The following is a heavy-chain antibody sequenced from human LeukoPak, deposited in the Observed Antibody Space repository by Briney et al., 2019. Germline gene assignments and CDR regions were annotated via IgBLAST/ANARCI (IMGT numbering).Heavy chain of an antibody. CDR1: GFTFSTYW. Sequence: AGGSLRLSFAASGFTFSTYWMTWVRQTPGKGLEWVANIKEDGGEQNYVDSVEGRFTISRDSTKNSVFLQMNSLRAEDTAVYYCARDRAVAGLFDSWGQGTLVTVSS. CDR3: ARDRAVAGLFDS. V-gene: IGHV3-7*01. D-gene: IGHD6-19*01. CDR2: IKEDGGEQ. J-gene: IGHJ4*02.